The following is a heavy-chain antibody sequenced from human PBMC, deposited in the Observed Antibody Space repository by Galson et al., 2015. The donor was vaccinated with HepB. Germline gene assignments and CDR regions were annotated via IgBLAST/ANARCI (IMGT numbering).Heavy chain of an antibody. J-gene: IGHJ4*02. CDR1: GDSVSSNSAA. CDR3: ARALEVRGVTKGGDYFDY. D-gene: IGHD3-10*01. V-gene: IGHV6-1*01. Sequence: CAISGDSVSSNSAAWNWIRQSPSRGLEWLGRTYYRSKWYNDYAVSVKSRITINPDTSKNQFSLQLNSVTAADTAVYYCARALEVRGVTKGGDYFDYWGQGTLVTVSS. CDR2: TYYRSKWYN.